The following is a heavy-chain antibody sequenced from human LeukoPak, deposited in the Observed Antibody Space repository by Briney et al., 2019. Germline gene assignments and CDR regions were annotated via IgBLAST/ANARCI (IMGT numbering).Heavy chain of an antibody. Sequence: SETLSLTCAVYGGSFSGYYWSWIRQPPGKGLEWIGEINHSGSTNYNPSLKSRVTISVDTSKNQFSLKLSSVTAADTAVYYCARGSRNIVVVPAAGNFDPWGQGTLVTVSS. D-gene: IGHD2-2*01. CDR2: INHSGST. CDR3: ARGSRNIVVVPAAGNFDP. CDR1: GGSFSGYY. J-gene: IGHJ5*02. V-gene: IGHV4-34*01.